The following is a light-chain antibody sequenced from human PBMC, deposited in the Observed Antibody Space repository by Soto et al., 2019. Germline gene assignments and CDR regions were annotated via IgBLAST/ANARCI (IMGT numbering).Light chain of an antibody. CDR2: GAS. CDR3: QQYNNWPGT. J-gene: IGKJ1*01. Sequence: EIVMTQSPATLSVSPGERATLSFSASQSVSSNLAWYQQKPGQAPRLLIYGASTRATGIPARFSGSGSGTEFTLTISSLQSEDFAVYYCQQYNNWPGTFGQGTKVDI. V-gene: IGKV3-15*01. CDR1: QSVSSN.